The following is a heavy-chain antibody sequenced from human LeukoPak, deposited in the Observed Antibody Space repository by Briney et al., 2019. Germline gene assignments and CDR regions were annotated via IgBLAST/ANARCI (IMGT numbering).Heavy chain of an antibody. J-gene: IGHJ4*02. V-gene: IGHV4-38-2*02. CDR2: IYHSGST. D-gene: IGHD4-23*01. CDR3: AREATVVTPESHQIDY. Sequence: SETLSLTCTVSGYSISSGYYWGWIRQPPGKGLEWIGSIYHSGSTHYNPSLKSRVTISVDTSKNQFSLKLSSVTAADTAVYYCAREATVVTPESHQIDYWGQGTLVTVSS. CDR1: GYSISSGYY.